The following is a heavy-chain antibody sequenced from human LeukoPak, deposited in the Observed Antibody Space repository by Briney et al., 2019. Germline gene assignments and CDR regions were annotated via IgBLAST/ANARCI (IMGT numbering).Heavy chain of an antibody. Sequence: SETLSLTCAVYGGSFSSYFWSWIRQPPGKGLEWIGEINHSGNTNYNPSLKSRVTISVDTSKNQFSLKLSSVTAADTAVYYCARDRNPGYCSGGSCYLGNWFDPWGQGTLVTVSS. V-gene: IGHV4-34*01. J-gene: IGHJ5*02. D-gene: IGHD2-15*01. CDR3: ARDRNPGYCSGGSCYLGNWFDP. CDR1: GGSFSSYF. CDR2: INHSGNT.